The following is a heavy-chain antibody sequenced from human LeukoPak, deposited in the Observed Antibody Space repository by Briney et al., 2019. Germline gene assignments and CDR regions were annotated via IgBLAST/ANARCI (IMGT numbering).Heavy chain of an antibody. Sequence: ASVKVSCKASGYTFTGYYMHWVRQAPGQGLEWMGWINPNSGGTNYAQIFQGRVTMTRDTSISTVYMELSRLRSDDTAVYYCAKDWSGDYNWSDPWGQGTLVTVSS. CDR1: GYTFTGYY. D-gene: IGHD3-3*01. CDR2: INPNSGGT. J-gene: IGHJ5*02. V-gene: IGHV1-2*02. CDR3: AKDWSGDYNWSDP.